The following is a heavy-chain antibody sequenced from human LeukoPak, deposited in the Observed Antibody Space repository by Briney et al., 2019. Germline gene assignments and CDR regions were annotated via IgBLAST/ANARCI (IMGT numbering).Heavy chain of an antibody. CDR1: GGSIRSYY. CDR2: IYYSGST. V-gene: IGHV4-59*01. J-gene: IGHJ3*02. Sequence: SETLSLTCTVSGGSIRSYYWNWIRQPPGKGLEWIGYIYYSGSTNYNPSLKSRVTISVDTSKNQFSLKLSSVTAADTAVYYCTGRLWRRDGYNLSAFDIWGQGTMVTVSS. CDR3: TGRLWRRDGYNLSAFDI. D-gene: IGHD5-24*01.